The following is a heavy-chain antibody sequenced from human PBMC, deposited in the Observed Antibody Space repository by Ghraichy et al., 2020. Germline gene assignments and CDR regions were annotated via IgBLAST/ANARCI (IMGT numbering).Heavy chain of an antibody. Sequence: SETLSLTCAVSCVSISSTSYYWGWIRQPPGKGLEWIASVYYSGSAYYNPSLKSRVTISADTSKNQFSLRLSSVTTTDTAVYFCTKLSEQWLGGWFDPWGQGTLVTVSS. CDR2: VYYSGSA. J-gene: IGHJ5*02. CDR1: CVSISSTSYY. V-gene: IGHV4-39*01. D-gene: IGHD6-19*01. CDR3: TKLSEQWLGGWFDP.